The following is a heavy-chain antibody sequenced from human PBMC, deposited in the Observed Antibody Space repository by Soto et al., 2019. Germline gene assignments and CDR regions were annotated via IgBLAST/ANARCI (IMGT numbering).Heavy chain of an antibody. Sequence: QVQLVQSGAEGKKPGASVQVSCKASGYTFTSYHMHWVRQAPGQGLEWMGIINPSGGSTSYAQKFRGRVTMTRGTSTSTVYMDVSSLRSEDTAVYYCARVRRDGYNSGPRDFDFDYWGQGTLVTVSS. CDR3: ARVRRDGYNSGPRDFDFDY. J-gene: IGHJ4*02. CDR2: INPSGGST. D-gene: IGHD5-12*01. V-gene: IGHV1-46*03. CDR1: GYTFTSYH.